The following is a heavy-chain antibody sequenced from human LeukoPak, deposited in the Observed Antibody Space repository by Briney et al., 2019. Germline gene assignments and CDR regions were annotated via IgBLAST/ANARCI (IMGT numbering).Heavy chain of an antibody. CDR1: GFTFSSYW. Sequence: GGSLRLSCAASGFTFSSYWMNWARQAPGKGLVWVSGINPDGSTTTYADSVKGRFTISRENAKSTLYLHMNILRVEDTAMYYCARGRYGDYHWGQGILVTVSS. CDR3: ARGRYGDYH. D-gene: IGHD4-17*01. J-gene: IGHJ4*02. V-gene: IGHV3-74*01. CDR2: INPDGSTT.